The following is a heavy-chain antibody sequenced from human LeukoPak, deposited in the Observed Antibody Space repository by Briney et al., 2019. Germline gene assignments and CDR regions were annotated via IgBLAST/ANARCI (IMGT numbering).Heavy chain of an antibody. CDR2: IYYSGST. J-gene: IGHJ6*02. V-gene: IGHV4-59*01. D-gene: IGHD5-18*01. CDR1: GGSISSYY. CDR3: AVSGIRLWSSRYYYGMDV. Sequence: SETLSLTCTVSGGSISSYYWSWIRQPPGKGLEWIGYIYYSGSTNYNPSLKSRVTISVDTSKNQFSLKLSSETAADTAVYYCAVSGIRLWSSRYYYGMDVWGQGTTVTVSS.